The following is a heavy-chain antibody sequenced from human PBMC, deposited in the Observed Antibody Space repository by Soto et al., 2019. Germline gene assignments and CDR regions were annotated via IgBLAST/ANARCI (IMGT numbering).Heavy chain of an antibody. V-gene: IGHV3-23*01. CDR1: GFTFNNYA. CDR2: ITDSGSDT. CDR3: AKLGSSNWYDHYYLDY. Sequence: PGGSLRLSCAASGFTFNNYAMGWVRQAPGKGLEWVSAITDSGSDTYYLDSVKGRFTISGDNSKNTLYLQMNSLRAEDTAIYYCAKLGSSNWYDHYYLDYRAQGTLVTGSS. D-gene: IGHD3-10*01. J-gene: IGHJ4*02.